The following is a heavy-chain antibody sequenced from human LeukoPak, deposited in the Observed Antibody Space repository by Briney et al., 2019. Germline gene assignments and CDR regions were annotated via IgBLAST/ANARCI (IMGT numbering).Heavy chain of an antibody. Sequence: GGSLRLSCAASRFTFSSYWMSWVRQAPGKGQEWVANIKQDGSEKYYVDSVKGRFTISRDNAKNSLYLQMNSLRAEDTAVYYCARVSGNYYRWFDSWGQGTLVTVSS. J-gene: IGHJ5*01. CDR3: ARVSGNYYRWFDS. D-gene: IGHD1-26*01. V-gene: IGHV3-7*03. CDR2: IKQDGSEK. CDR1: RFTFSSYW.